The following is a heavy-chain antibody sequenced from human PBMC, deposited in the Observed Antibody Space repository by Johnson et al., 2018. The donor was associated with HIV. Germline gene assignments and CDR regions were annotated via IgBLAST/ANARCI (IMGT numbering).Heavy chain of an antibody. Sequence: VQLVESGGGLVQPGGSLRLSCAASGFMFSRYWMSWVRQAPGKGLEWVANIKQDGSEKYYVDSVKGRFTISRDNAKNSLYVQMNSLRAEDTAMYYCARVDGSTWYSLYDAFDIWGQGTMVTVSS. V-gene: IGHV3-7*01. CDR3: ARVDGSTWYSLYDAFDI. J-gene: IGHJ3*02. CDR2: IKQDGSEK. D-gene: IGHD6-13*01. CDR1: GFMFSRYW.